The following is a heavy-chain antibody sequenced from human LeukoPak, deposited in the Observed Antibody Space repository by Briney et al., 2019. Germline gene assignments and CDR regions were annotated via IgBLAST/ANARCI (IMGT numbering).Heavy chain of an antibody. CDR3: AREGQYYYGSGRPYYFDY. V-gene: IGHV4-34*01. Sequence: PSETLSLTCAVYGGSFSGYYWSWIRQSPGKGLEWIGEINHSGSTNYNPSLKSRVTISVDTSKNQFSLKLSSVTAADTAVYYCAREGQYYYGSGRPYYFDYWGQGTLVVTVSS. J-gene: IGHJ4*02. CDR1: GGSFSGYY. CDR2: INHSGST. D-gene: IGHD3-10*01.